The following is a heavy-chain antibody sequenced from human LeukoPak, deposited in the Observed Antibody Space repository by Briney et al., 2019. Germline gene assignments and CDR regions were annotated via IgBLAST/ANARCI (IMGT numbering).Heavy chain of an antibody. V-gene: IGHV3-72*01. D-gene: IGHD5-12*01. CDR3: ARVASNPYIDV. CDR1: GFTFSDHH. J-gene: IGHJ6*03. Sequence: PGGSLRLSCAASGFTFSDHHMDWVRQAPGKGLEWVGRIRNTANRYTTDYAASVKGRFSISRDDLKTSLYLQMNSLKTEDTAEYYCARVASNPYIDVWGKGTTVTVSS. CDR2: IRNTANRYTT.